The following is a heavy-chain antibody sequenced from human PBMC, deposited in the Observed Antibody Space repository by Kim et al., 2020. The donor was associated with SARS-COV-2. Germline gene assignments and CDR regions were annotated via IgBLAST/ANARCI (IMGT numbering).Heavy chain of an antibody. Sequence: SQTLSLTCAISGDSVSSNNAAWNWIRQSPSRGLEWLGRTYYRSKWFNDYALSVKSRITINPDTSKNHFSLQLSSETPEDTAVYYCANGGSGLGGMNVWGQGTTVTVSS. D-gene: IGHD3-16*01. CDR3: ANGGSGLGGMNV. J-gene: IGHJ6*02. CDR2: TYYRSKWFN. V-gene: IGHV6-1*01. CDR1: GDSVSSNNAA.